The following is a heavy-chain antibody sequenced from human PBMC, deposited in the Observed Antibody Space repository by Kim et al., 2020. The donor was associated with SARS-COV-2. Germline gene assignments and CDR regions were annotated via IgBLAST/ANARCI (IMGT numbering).Heavy chain of an antibody. CDR1: GGSFSGYY. CDR2: INHSGST. CDR3: ASSYSSGWYMGY. D-gene: IGHD6-19*01. J-gene: IGHJ4*02. V-gene: IGHV4-34*01. Sequence: SETLSLTCAVYGGSFSGYYWSWIRQPPGKGLEWIGEINHSGSTNYNPSLKSRVTISVDTSKNQFSLKLSSVTAADTAVYYCASSYSSGWYMGYWGQGTL.